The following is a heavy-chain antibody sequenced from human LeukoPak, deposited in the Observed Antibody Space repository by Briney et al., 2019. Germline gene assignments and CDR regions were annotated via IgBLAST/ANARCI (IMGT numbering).Heavy chain of an antibody. V-gene: IGHV3-23*01. CDR1: GSTLSNFA. J-gene: IGHJ4*02. CDR3: SKETQGGLTGTRIL. D-gene: IGHD1-1*01. CDR2: ISDSGRST. Sequence: GGSLRLSCKASGSTLSNFAMTWVRQAPGKGLEWVSGISDSGRSTYYADSVKGRFTIARDNPHNTLYLQMNSLRGEDTAVYYCSKETQGGLTGTRILWGQGTLVSVSS.